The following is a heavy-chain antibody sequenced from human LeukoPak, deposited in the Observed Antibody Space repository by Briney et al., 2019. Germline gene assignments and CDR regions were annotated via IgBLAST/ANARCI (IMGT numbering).Heavy chain of an antibody. V-gene: IGHV4-34*01. J-gene: IGHJ4*02. D-gene: IGHD5-12*01. Sequence: GSLRLSCAASGFPFSSYEMNWVRQPPGKGLEWIGEINHSGSTNYNPSLKSRVTISVDTSKNQFSLKLSSVTAADTAVYYCARIGYSGYGVFDYWGQGTLVTVSS. CDR3: ARIGYSGYGVFDY. CDR2: INHSGST. CDR1: GFPFSSYE.